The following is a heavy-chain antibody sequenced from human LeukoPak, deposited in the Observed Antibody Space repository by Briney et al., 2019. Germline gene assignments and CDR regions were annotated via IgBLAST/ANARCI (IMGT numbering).Heavy chain of an antibody. J-gene: IGHJ4*02. CDR3: TRAVAGHPD. D-gene: IGHD6-19*01. Sequence: LETLSLTCAVSGVPFSNYYWSWVRQSPRQGLEWIGEINHSGYTNYNPSLKSRVTMSIDTPKNQFSLILTSVTAADAGVYYCTRAVAGHPDWGQGTLVTVSA. CDR1: GVPFSNYY. V-gene: IGHV4-34*01. CDR2: INHSGYT.